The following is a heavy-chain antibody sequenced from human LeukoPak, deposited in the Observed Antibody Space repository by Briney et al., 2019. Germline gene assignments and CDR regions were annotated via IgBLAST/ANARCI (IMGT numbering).Heavy chain of an antibody. CDR3: ARGHVSGSFLDY. D-gene: IGHD1-26*01. CDR2: ISNNGGST. J-gene: IGHJ4*02. V-gene: IGHV3-64*01. Sequence: PGGSLRLSCAASGFTFSSYAMHWVRQAPGKGLEYVSTISNNGGSTYYANSVKGGITISRDNSKNTLYLQMGSLRAEDMAVYYCARGHVSGSFLDYWGQGTLVTVSS. CDR1: GFTFSSYA.